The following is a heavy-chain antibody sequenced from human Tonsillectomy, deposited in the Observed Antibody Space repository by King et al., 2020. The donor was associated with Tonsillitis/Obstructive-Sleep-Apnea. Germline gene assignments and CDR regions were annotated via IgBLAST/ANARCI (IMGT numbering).Heavy chain of an antibody. CDR2: VKSKTDGETT. D-gene: IGHD4-23*01. Sequence: VQLVESGGGLVKPGGSLRLSCVASGFTFSNVWMSWVRQAPGKGLEWVGRVKSKTDGETTDYAAPVKGRFTVSRDDSESTLYVQMNSLKTEDTAVYYCTTELGNAVYWGQGTLVTVSS. CDR3: TTELGNAVY. J-gene: IGHJ4*02. V-gene: IGHV3-15*01. CDR1: GFTFSNVW.